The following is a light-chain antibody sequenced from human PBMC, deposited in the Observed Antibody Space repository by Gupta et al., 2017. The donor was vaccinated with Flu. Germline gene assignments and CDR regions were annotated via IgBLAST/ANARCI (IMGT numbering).Light chain of an antibody. V-gene: IGKV1-33*01. Sequence: GDRVTIPCQASQDISNYLNWYQQKPGKAPKLLIYDASKLETGVPSRFSGSGSGTDFTFTISGLQSEDVATYYCQQYDSLPYTFGQGTKLEIK. CDR3: QQYDSLPYT. CDR2: DAS. CDR1: QDISNY. J-gene: IGKJ2*01.